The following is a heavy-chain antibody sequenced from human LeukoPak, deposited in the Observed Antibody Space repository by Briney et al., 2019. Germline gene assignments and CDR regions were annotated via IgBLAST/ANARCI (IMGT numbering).Heavy chain of an antibody. CDR2: INPNSGGT. D-gene: IGHD6-13*01. Sequence: ASVKVSCKASGYTFTGYYMHWVRQAPGQGLEWMGRINPNSGGTNYAQKFQGRVTLTRDTSISTAYMEPSRLRSDDTAVYYCARGAAAANFDYWGQGTLVTVSS. CDR1: GYTFTGYY. CDR3: ARGAAAANFDY. J-gene: IGHJ4*02. V-gene: IGHV1-2*06.